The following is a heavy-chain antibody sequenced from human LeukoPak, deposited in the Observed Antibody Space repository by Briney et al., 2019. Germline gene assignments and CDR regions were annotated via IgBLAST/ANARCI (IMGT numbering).Heavy chain of an antibody. D-gene: IGHD7-27*01. CDR3: ARDGLTGQDAFDI. J-gene: IGHJ3*02. V-gene: IGHV3-30*02. Sequence: PGGSLRLSCAASGFTFSSYGMHWVRQAPGKGLEWVAFIRYDGSNKYYADSVKGRFTISRDNSKNTLYLQMNSLRAEDTAVYYCARDGLTGQDAFDIWGQGTMVTVSS. CDR2: IRYDGSNK. CDR1: GFTFSSYG.